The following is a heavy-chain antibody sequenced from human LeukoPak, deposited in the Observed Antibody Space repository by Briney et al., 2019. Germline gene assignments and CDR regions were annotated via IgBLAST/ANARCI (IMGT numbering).Heavy chain of an antibody. CDR2: ICTAGDT. J-gene: IGHJ4*02. Sequence: GGSLRLSCAASGFTFSDYDMHWVRQATGKGLEWVSAICTAGDTYYTGSVKGRFTISRENAKTSLYLQMNSLRAGDTAVYYCARVAKERVGGVYYFDYWGQGTLVTVSS. V-gene: IGHV3-13*01. D-gene: IGHD1-1*01. CDR1: GFTFSDYD. CDR3: ARVAKERVGGVYYFDY.